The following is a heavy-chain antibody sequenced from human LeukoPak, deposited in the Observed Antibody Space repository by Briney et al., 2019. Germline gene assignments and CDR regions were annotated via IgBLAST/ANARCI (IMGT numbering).Heavy chain of an antibody. CDR3: ARDRVVRGWYFDL. CDR1: GGSISSSYYY. J-gene: IGHJ2*01. V-gene: IGHV4-39*07. Sequence: SETLSLTCTVSGGSISSSYYYWGWIRQPPGKGLEWIGNIYYGGSTYYNPSLKSRVTISVDKSKNQVSLKLISVTAADTAVYYCARDRVVRGWYFDLWGRGTLVTVSS. D-gene: IGHD3-10*01. CDR2: IYYGGST.